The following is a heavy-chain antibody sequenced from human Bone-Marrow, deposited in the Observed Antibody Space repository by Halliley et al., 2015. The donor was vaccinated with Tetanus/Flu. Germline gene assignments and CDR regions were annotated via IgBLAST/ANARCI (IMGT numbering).Heavy chain of an antibody. D-gene: IGHD3-22*01. V-gene: IGHV3-48*03. J-gene: IGHJ4*02. Sequence: SLRLSCAASGFTFSRYGMNWVRQAPGKGLEWISYISPSDDSIYYADSVKGRFTVSRDNANKLLSLQMNSLRAEDTGVYYCARDGPYYYDPSGYYQAFVFWGQGSLVIVSS. CDR2: ISPSDDSI. CDR3: ARDGPYYYDPSGYYQAFVF. CDR1: GFTFSRYG.